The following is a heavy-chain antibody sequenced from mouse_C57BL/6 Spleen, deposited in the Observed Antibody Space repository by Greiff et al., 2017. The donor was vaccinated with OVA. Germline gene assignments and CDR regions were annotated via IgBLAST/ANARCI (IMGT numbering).Heavy chain of an antibody. CDR2: ISGGGGNT. CDR3: ARQLRPLDY. CDR1: GFTFSSYT. Sequence: LVESGGGLVKPGGSLKLSCAASGFTFSSYTMSWVRQTPEKRLEWVATISGGGGNTYYPDSVKGRFTISRDNAKNTLYLQMSSLRSEDTALYYCARQLRPLDYWGQGTTLTVSS. D-gene: IGHD3-2*02. V-gene: IGHV5-9*01. J-gene: IGHJ2*01.